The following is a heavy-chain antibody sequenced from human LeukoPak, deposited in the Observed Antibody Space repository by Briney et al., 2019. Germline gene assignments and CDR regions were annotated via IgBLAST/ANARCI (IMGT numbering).Heavy chain of an antibody. CDR2: INHSGST. J-gene: IGHJ4*02. CDR1: GGSISSYY. V-gene: IGHV4-34*01. CDR3: ARGQSAYSSLGY. Sequence: SETLSLTCTVSGGSISSYYWSWIRQPPGKGLEWIGEINHSGSTNYNPSLKSRVTISVDTSKNQFSLKLSSVTAADTAVYYCARGQSAYSSLGYWGQGTLVTVSS. D-gene: IGHD2-21*01.